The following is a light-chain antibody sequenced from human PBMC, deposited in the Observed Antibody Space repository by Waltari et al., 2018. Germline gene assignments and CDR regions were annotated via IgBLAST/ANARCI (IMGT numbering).Light chain of an antibody. J-gene: IGKJ1*01. CDR3: MQGANWPPT. CDR1: HSLVYDNGNTY. V-gene: IGKV2-30*01. CDR2: MVF. Sequence: DVVMTQSPLSLSVALGQPASISCTSSHSLVYDNGNTYLNWFHQRPGQSPRRLIYMVFTRDSGVAGRFSGSGSGTDFTLTINGVEAEDVGLYFCMQGANWPPTFGQGTRVEIK.